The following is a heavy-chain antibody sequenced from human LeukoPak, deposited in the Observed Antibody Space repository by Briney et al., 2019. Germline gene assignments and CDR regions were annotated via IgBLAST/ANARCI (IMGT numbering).Heavy chain of an antibody. V-gene: IGHV1-69*04. Sequence: SVKVSCKASGGTFSSYAISWVRQAPGQGLEWMGRIIPILGIANYAQKFQGRVTITADKSTSTAYMELGSLRSEDTAVYYCARGSDYYGSGSYPDDAFDIWGQGTMVTASS. J-gene: IGHJ3*02. CDR3: ARGSDYYGSGSYPDDAFDI. CDR2: IIPILGIA. CDR1: GGTFSSYA. D-gene: IGHD3-10*01.